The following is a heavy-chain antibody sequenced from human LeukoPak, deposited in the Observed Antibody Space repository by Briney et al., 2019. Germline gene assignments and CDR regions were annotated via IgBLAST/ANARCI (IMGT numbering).Heavy chain of an antibody. D-gene: IGHD6-19*01. CDR3: AKDHGSGWFQFDF. V-gene: IGHV3-23*01. CDR2: ISGSAGST. Sequence: GGSLRLSCAASGFTFSSYEMNWVRQAPGKGLEWVSTISGSAGSTYYADSVKGRFTISRDNSKNTLYLQMNSLRAEDTAVYYCAKDHGSGWFQFDFRGQGTLVTVSS. CDR1: GFTFSSYE. J-gene: IGHJ4*02.